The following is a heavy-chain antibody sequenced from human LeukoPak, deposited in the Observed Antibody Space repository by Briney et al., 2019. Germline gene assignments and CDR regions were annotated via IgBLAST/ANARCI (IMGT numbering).Heavy chain of an antibody. Sequence: KTSETLSLTCTVSGGSISSGGYYWSWIRQPPGKGLEWIGYIYHSGSTYYNPSLKSRVTISVDRSKNQFSLKLSSVTAADTAVYYCAREGFVGYSIIWGQGTLVTVSS. J-gene: IGHJ4*02. CDR2: IYHSGST. CDR3: AREGFVGYSII. V-gene: IGHV4-30-2*01. CDR1: GGSISSGGYY. D-gene: IGHD6-13*01.